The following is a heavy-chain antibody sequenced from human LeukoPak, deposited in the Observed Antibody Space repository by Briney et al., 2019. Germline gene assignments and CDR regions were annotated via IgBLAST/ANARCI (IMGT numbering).Heavy chain of an antibody. CDR1: GFTFSDYA. V-gene: IGHV3-21*01. Sequence: GGSLRLSCAASGFTFSDYAMNWVRQAPGKGLEWVASISSASNYIYYADSLKGRFTVSRDNAKNSLYLKMNSLRAEDTAVYFCARDNYHDGSAYPFDYWGQGTLVTVSS. J-gene: IGHJ4*02. D-gene: IGHD3-22*01. CDR2: ISSASNYI. CDR3: ARDNYHDGSAYPFDY.